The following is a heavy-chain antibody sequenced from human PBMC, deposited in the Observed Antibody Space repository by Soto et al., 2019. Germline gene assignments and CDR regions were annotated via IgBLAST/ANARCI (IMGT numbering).Heavy chain of an antibody. CDR3: ARGAAARGYYYYMDV. V-gene: IGHV4-34*01. J-gene: IGHJ6*03. CDR1: GGSFSGYY. D-gene: IGHD6-13*01. Sequence: SETLCLTCAVXGGSFSGYYWSGIRQPPGKGLEWIGEINHSGSTNYNPSLKSRVTISVDTSKNQFSLKLSSVTAADTAVYYCARGAAARGYYYYMDVWGKGTTVTVSS. CDR2: INHSGST.